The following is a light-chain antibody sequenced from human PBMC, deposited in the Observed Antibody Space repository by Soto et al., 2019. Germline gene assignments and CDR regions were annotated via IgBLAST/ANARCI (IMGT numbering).Light chain of an antibody. CDR2: SKS. V-gene: IGKV3-20*01. J-gene: IGKJ3*01. CDR1: QSINNN. CDR3: QQYCTSRVT. Sequence: EVVLTQSPGTLSLSPGERATLSCRASQSINNNLAWYQHISGQAPRLLNYSKSSRAAGVPDRLSGTRSRTDFTLTVIRLEPRDFALYHCQQYCTSRVTFGPGTKVYIK.